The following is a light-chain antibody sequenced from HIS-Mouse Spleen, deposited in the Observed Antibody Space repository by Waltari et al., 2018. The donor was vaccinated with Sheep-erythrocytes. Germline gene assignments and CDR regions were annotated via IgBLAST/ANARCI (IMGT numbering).Light chain of an antibody. J-gene: IGLJ2*01. CDR3: QAWDSSTVV. CDR1: KLGDNY. Sequence: SYELTQPPSVSVSPGQTASITCPGAKLGDNYACWYQQKPGQSPVLVIYQVSKRPSGIPERFSGSNSGNTATLTISGTQAMDEADYYCQAWDSSTVVFGGGTKLTVL. CDR2: QVS. V-gene: IGLV3-1*01.